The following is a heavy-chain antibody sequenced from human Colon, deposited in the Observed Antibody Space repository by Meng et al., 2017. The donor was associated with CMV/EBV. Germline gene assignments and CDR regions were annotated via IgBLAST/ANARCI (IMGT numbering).Heavy chain of an antibody. CDR1: GDSISRGFYY. CDR2: ISHVGTT. J-gene: IGHJ4*02. V-gene: IGHV4-39*07. D-gene: IGHD3-10*01. Sequence: SETLSLTCTVSGDSISRGFYYWGWIRQSPGKGLEWIGIISHVGTTYYNPSLKNRVTLSVDASKNQFSLEMTSVTVADTAIYYCARDSRGHYHDAFVYWGQGTQVTVSS. CDR3: ARDSRGHYHDAFVY.